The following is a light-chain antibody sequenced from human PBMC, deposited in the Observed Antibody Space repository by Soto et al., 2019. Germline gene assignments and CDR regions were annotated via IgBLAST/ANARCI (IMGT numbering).Light chain of an antibody. Sequence: QSVLTQPASVSGSPGQSITISCTGTSSDVGGFNYVSWYQLHPDKAPKFMIYEVTNRPSGVSNRFSGSKSGNTASLTISGLQAEDEADYYCSSYTSSSAWVFGGGTK. CDR1: SSDVGGFNY. CDR2: EVT. CDR3: SSYTSSSAWV. J-gene: IGLJ3*02. V-gene: IGLV2-14*01.